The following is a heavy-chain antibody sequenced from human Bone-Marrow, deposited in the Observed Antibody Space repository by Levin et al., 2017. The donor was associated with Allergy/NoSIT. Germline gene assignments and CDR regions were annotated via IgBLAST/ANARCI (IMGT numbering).Heavy chain of an antibody. CDR3: ARDWRNVQMPTNDAFDI. CDR1: GFIFSDYG. D-gene: IGHD1-14*01. V-gene: IGHV3-33*05. Sequence: PGGSLRLSCAASGFIFSDYGMLWVRQAPGKGLEWVSVISYHGNDKYYADSVKGRFTISRDNSKNTVDLQMNSLRAEDTAVYYCARDWRNVQMPTNDAFDIWGQGTMVTVSS. J-gene: IGHJ3*02. CDR2: ISYHGNDK.